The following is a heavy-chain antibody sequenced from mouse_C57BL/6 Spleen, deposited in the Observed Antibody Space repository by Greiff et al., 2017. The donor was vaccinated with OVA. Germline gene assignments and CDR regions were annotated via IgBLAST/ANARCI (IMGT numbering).Heavy chain of an antibody. Sequence: VQLQQPGAELVKPGASVQLSCKASGYTFTSYWMQWVKQRPGQGLEWIGEIDPSDSYTNYNQKFKGKATLTVDTSSSTAYMQLSSLTSEDSAVYYCARTGRSSLYYCDYWGQGTTLTVSS. CDR3: ARTGRSSLYYCDY. CDR2: IDPSDSYT. J-gene: IGHJ2*01. CDR1: GYTFTSYW. V-gene: IGHV1-50*01. D-gene: IGHD1-1*01.